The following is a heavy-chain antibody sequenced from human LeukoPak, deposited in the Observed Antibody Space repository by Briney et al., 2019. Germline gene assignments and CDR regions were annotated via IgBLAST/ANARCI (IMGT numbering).Heavy chain of an antibody. CDR1: GFTFSSYA. D-gene: IGHD3-22*01. CDR2: ISGSGGSA. V-gene: IGHV3-23*01. CDR3: AKTSGRYYYDSSGPEAYCDY. Sequence: GGSLRLSCAASGFTFSSYAVSWVRQAPGKGLEWVSAISGSGGSAYYADSVKGRFTISRDNSKNTLYLQMNSLRAEDTAVYYCAKTSGRYYYDSSGPEAYCDYWGQGTLVTVSS. J-gene: IGHJ4*02.